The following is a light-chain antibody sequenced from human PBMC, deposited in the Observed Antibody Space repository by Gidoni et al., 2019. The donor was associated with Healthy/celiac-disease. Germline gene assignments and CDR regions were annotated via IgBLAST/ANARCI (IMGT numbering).Light chain of an antibody. V-gene: IGLV3-1*01. Sequence: SYELTQPPSVSVSPGQTASITCSGAKLGDKYSCWYQTKPGQSPVLVIYQDSKRPSGITVRFSGSNSGNTATLTISGTQAMDEADYYCQAWDSSTVVFGGGTKLTVL. CDR3: QAWDSSTVV. J-gene: IGLJ2*01. CDR2: QDS. CDR1: KLGDKY.